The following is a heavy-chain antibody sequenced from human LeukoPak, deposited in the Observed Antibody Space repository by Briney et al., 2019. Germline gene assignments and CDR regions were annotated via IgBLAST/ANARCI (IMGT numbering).Heavy chain of an antibody. J-gene: IGHJ6*03. CDR2: IHYSGST. V-gene: IGHV4-39*07. D-gene: IGHD2-15*01. Sequence: SETLSLTCIVSGGSISSYYWAWIRQPPGKGLEWIGSIHYSGSTYYNPSLQSRVTISIDTSKNQFSLKLRFVTAADTAVYYCARVRCSGGSCPYYYYYYYMDVWGKGTTVTVSS. CDR1: GGSISSYY. CDR3: ARVRCSGGSCPYYYYYYYMDV.